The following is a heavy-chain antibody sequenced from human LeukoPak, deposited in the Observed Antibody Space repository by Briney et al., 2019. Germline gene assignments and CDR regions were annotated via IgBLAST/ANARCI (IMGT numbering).Heavy chain of an antibody. D-gene: IGHD1-26*01. J-gene: IGHJ6*02. Sequence: PGGSLRLSCAASGFTFDDYTMHWVRQAPGKGLEWVSFITWDGGITYYADSVKGWFTISRDNTNNSLYLQMNSLRTEDTALYYCAKVGAAGYGSPYYGMDVWGQGTTVTVSS. V-gene: IGHV3-43*01. CDR2: ITWDGGIT. CDR3: AKVGAAGYGSPYYGMDV. CDR1: GFTFDDYT.